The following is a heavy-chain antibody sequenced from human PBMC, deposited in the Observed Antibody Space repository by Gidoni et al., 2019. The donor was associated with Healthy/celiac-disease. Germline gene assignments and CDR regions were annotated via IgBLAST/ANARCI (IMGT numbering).Heavy chain of an antibody. CDR2: IIPIFGTA. J-gene: IGHJ4*02. V-gene: IGHV1-69*01. CDR3: ARGTDSYYYDSSGYYHEPFDY. CDR1: GGTFSSYA. D-gene: IGHD3-22*01. Sequence: QVQLVQSGAEVKKPGSSVKVSCKASGGTFSSYAISWVRQAPGQGLEWMGGIIPIFGTANYAQKFQGRVTITADESTSTAYMELSSLRSEDTAVYYCARGTDSYYYDSSGYYHEPFDYWGQGTLVTVSS.